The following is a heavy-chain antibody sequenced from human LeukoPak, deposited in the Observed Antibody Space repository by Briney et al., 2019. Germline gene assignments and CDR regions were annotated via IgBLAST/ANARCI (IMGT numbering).Heavy chain of an antibody. CDR2: ISSSSSYI. D-gene: IGHD3-22*01. J-gene: IGHJ4*02. CDR3: ARDCWAWDDSSGYYTQCFDY. Sequence: GGSLRLSCAASGFTFSSYSMNWVRQAPGKGLEWVSSISSSSSYIYYADSVKGRFTISRDNAKNSLYLQMNSLRAEGTAVYYCARDCWAWDDSSGYYTQCFDYWGQGTLVTVSS. V-gene: IGHV3-21*01. CDR1: GFTFSSYS.